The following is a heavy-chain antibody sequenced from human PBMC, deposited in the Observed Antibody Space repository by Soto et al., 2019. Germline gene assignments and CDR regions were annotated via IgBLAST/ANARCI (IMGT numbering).Heavy chain of an antibody. V-gene: IGHV1-69*01. D-gene: IGHD1-1*01. CDR3: ARCLKTGTLYYYYYGMDV. CDR2: IIPIFGTA. CDR1: GGTFSSYA. Sequence: VQLVQSGAEVKKPGSSVKVSCKASGGTFSSYAISWVRQAPGQGLEWMGGIIPIFGTANYAQKFQGRVTITADESTSTVYMELSSLRSEDTAVYYCARCLKTGTLYYYYYGMDVWGQGTTVTVSS. J-gene: IGHJ6*02.